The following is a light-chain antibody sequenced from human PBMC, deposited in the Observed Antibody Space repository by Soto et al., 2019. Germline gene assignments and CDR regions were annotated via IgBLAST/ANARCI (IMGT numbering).Light chain of an antibody. CDR1: QSISSW. CDR3: QQYSTYPWT. CDR2: KAS. J-gene: IGKJ1*01. V-gene: IGKV1-5*03. Sequence: DIQMTQSPSTLSASIGDRVTITCRASQSISSWLAWFQQKPGKAPKLLIYKASSLQSGVPSRFSGSGSGTEFYLTISSLQPDDFATYYCQQYSTYPWTFGQGTKVEIK.